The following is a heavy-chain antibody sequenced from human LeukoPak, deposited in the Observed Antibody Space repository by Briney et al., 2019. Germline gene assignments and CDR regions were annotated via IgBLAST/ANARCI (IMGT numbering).Heavy chain of an antibody. CDR1: GYTFTCYY. V-gene: IGHV1-2*02. D-gene: IGHD7-27*01. CDR3: AIIGDIGYCRVEYFQQ. J-gene: IGHJ1*01. CDR2: INPNSGGT. Sequence: ASVKVSCKASGYTFTCYYMHWVRQAPGQGLEWMGLINPNSGGTNYAQEFQGRVTMTRDTSISKAYMELSRLGSDDTGAYDCAIIGDIGYCRVEYFQQWGRGTVVSVSS.